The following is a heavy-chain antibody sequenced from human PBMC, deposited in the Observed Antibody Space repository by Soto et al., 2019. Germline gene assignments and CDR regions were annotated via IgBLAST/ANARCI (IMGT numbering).Heavy chain of an antibody. Sequence: QVQLQESGPGLVKPSGTLSLTCTVSGGSMSSSNWWNWVRQSPGKGLEWIGEAHHSGRTNYNPSLNIRVTIAXDKAKNHFSLKLSSVTAADTAVYYCARSEATGLDYWGQGTLVTVSS. CDR2: AHHSGRT. D-gene: IGHD1-26*01. CDR1: GGSMSSSNW. CDR3: ARSEATGLDY. J-gene: IGHJ4*02. V-gene: IGHV4-4*02.